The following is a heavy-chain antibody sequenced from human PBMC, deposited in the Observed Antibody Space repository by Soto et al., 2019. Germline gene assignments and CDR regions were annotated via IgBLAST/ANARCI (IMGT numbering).Heavy chain of an antibody. CDR2: INRDGSKK. J-gene: IGHJ3*02. D-gene: IGHD6-13*01. Sequence: EVQLEESGGDLVQPGGSLRLSCAASGFTLSAYWMTWVRQAPGKGLEWVANINRDGSKKSYLDSVRGRFTISRDNVGNSLYLQMDSLRADDTALYDCAQDVSPGSSSLYLDAFDIWGQGTMVTVSS. CDR1: GFTLSAYW. V-gene: IGHV3-7*05. CDR3: AQDVSPGSSSLYLDAFDI.